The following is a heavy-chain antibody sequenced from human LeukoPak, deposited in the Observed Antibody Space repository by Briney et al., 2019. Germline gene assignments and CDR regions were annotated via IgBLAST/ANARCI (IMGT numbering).Heavy chain of an antibody. V-gene: IGHV3-23*01. D-gene: IGHD6-13*01. J-gene: IGHJ3*02. CDR3: ARTGMSSSSWFGDI. Sequence: GGSLRLSCAASGFTFSSYAMSWVRQAPGKGLEWVSTISGSGGTTYYADSVKGRFSISRDNSKNTLYLHMNSLRAEDTAVYYCARTGMSSSSWFGDIWGQGTMVTVSS. CDR1: GFTFSSYA. CDR2: ISGSGGTT.